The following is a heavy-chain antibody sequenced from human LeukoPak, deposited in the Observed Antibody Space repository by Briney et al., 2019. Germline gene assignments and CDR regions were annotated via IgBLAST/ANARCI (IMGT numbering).Heavy chain of an antibody. Sequence: ASVKVSCKASGDISSSDYIHWVRQAPGQGLEWMGTINPSGGNTGYAQKFHGRVSMTRDTSTSTVYMDLSSLKSEDTAMYYCAREVVGTTIKNFDSWGQGTLVTVSS. CDR2: INPSGGNT. CDR1: GDISSSDY. CDR3: AREVVGTTIKNFDS. D-gene: IGHD4-11*01. J-gene: IGHJ4*02. V-gene: IGHV1-46*01.